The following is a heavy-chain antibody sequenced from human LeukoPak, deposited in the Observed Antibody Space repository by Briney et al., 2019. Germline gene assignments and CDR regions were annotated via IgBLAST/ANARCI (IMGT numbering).Heavy chain of an antibody. CDR1: GGSISSYY. CDR2: IYYSGST. CDR3: ARETPRYCSSTSCYTATFDY. J-gene: IGHJ4*02. V-gene: IGHV4-59*12. D-gene: IGHD2-2*02. Sequence: SETLSLTCTVSGGSISSYYWSWIRQPPGKGLEWIGYIYYSGSTNYNPSLKSRVTISVDTSKNQFSLKLSSVTAADTAVYYCARETPRYCSSTSCYTATFDYWGQGTLVTVSS.